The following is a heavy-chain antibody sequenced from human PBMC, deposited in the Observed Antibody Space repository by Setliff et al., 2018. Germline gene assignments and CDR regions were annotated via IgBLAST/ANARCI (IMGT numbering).Heavy chain of an antibody. CDR3: ARAAITIFVVVTPFDY. J-gene: IGHJ4*02. D-gene: IGHD3-3*01. Sequence: PGGSLRLSCAASGFTFNSYAMSWVRQAPGKGLEWVSAIGGSGGGTYYADSVKGRFTISRDSSKNTLFLQMNSLRAEDTAVYYCARAAITIFVVVTPFDYWGQGTLVTVSS. CDR1: GFTFNSYA. CDR2: IGGSGGGT. V-gene: IGHV3-23*01.